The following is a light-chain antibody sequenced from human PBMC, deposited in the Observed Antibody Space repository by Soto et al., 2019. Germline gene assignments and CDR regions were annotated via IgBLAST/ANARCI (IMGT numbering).Light chain of an antibody. CDR1: QSVLYSSNNKNY. Sequence: DIVMTQSPDSLAVSLGERATINCKSSQSVLYSSNNKNYLAWYQQKPGQPPKLLIYWASTRESGVPDRFSGSGSRTDFTLTISSLQAEDVAVYYCQQYYTPPPRPFAQGTKVEIK. V-gene: IGKV4-1*01. CDR3: QQYYTPPPRP. CDR2: WAS. J-gene: IGKJ1*01.